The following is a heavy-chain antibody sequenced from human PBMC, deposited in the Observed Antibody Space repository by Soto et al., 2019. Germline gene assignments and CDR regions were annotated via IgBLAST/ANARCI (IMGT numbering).Heavy chain of an antibody. J-gene: IGHJ5*02. CDR2: IYYSGST. D-gene: IGHD3-10*01. CDR3: ARVDSYGSGRKQFDP. CDR1: GGSIGSGSYY. V-gene: IGHV4-31*03. Sequence: QVQLQESGPGLVKPSQTLSLTCTVSGGSIGSGSYYWSWIRQHPGRGLEWIGYIYYSGSTCYNPSLKNRVTISVDTSKNQFSLKLSSVTAADTAVYYCARVDSYGSGRKQFDPWGQGTLVTVSS.